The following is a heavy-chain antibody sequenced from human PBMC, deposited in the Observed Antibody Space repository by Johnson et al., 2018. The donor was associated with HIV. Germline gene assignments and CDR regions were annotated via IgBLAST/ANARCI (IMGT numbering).Heavy chain of an antibody. V-gene: IGHV3-20*04. D-gene: IGHD6-6*01. CDR3: ARDQYSTSDDDAFDI. CDR2: INWNGAIT. J-gene: IGHJ3*02. CDR1: GFTFDDYG. Sequence: VQLVESGGGVARPGGSLRLSCEASGFTFDDYGMTWVRQAPGKGLEWVSRINWNGAITAYADSVKGRFTISRDNAKNSLYLQMNSLRAEDTALYYCARDQYSTSDDDAFDIWGQGTIVTVSS.